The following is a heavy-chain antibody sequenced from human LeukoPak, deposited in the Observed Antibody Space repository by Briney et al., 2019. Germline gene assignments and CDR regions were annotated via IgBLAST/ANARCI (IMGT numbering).Heavy chain of an antibody. CDR1: GFTFSSYS. CDR2: ISSSSSTI. V-gene: IGHV3-48*01. CDR3: ARGVIGGIAAAGTNWFDP. Sequence: GGSLRLSCAASGFTFSSYSMNWVRQAPGKGLEWVSYISSSSSTIYYADSVKGRFTISRDNAKNSLYLQMNSLRAEDTAVYYCARGVIGGIAAAGTNWFDPWGQGTLVTVSS. J-gene: IGHJ5*02. D-gene: IGHD6-13*01.